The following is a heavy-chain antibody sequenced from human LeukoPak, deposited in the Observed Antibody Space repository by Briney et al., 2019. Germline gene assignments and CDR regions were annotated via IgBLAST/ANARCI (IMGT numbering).Heavy chain of an antibody. CDR2: IYYSGST. D-gene: IGHD6-13*01. V-gene: IGHV4-59*01. Sequence: SETLSLTCTVSGGSISSYYWSWIRQPPGKGLEWIGYIYYSGSTNYNPSLKSRVTISVDTSKNQFSLKLSSVTAADTAVYYCARGRLAAAGTPTDAFDIWGQGTMVTVSS. CDR1: GGSISSYY. J-gene: IGHJ3*02. CDR3: ARGRLAAAGTPTDAFDI.